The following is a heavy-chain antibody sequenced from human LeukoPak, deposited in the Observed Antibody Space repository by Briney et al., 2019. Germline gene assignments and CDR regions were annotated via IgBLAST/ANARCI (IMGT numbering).Heavy chain of an antibody. CDR3: ATSTYYYDSSGSKY. D-gene: IGHD3-22*01. CDR1: GFTFSSYW. J-gene: IGHJ4*02. CDR2: ISGSGGST. V-gene: IGHV3-23*01. Sequence: PGGSLRLSCAASGFTFSSYWMHWVRQAPGKGLEWVSAISGSGGSTYYADSVKGRFTISRDNSKNTLYLQMNSLRAEDTAVYYCATSTYYYDSSGSKYWGQGTLVTVSS.